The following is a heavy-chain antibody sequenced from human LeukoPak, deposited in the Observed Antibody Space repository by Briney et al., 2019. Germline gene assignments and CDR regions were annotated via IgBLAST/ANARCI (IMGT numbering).Heavy chain of an antibody. CDR1: GFPFDDYA. CDR2: ISRNSGST. D-gene: IGHD3-3*01. J-gene: IGHJ4*02. Sequence: GRSLRLSCAASGFPFDDYAMHWVRQAPGKGLEWVSGISRNSGSTSYADSVKGRFTISRDNAKNSLYLQMNSLRAEDTALYYCAKTRSGYYSGGYYFEYWGQGTLVTVSS. CDR3: AKTRSGYYSGGYYFEY. V-gene: IGHV3-9*01.